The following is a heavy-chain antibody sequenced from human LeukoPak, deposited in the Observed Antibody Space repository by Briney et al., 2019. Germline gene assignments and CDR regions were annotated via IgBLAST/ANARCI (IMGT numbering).Heavy chain of an antibody. CDR1: GFTFSSDS. Sequence: GGSLRLSCAASGFTFSSDSMNWVRQAPGKGLEWVSSISSSSSYIYYADSVKGRFTISRDNAKNSLYLQMNSLRAEDTAVYYCAREVSQLLRHFHYWGQGTLVTVSS. D-gene: IGHD2-2*01. V-gene: IGHV3-21*01. J-gene: IGHJ4*02. CDR3: AREVSQLLRHFHY. CDR2: ISSSSSYI.